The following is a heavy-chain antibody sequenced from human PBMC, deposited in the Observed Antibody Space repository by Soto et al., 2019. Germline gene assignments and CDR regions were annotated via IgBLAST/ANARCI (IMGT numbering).Heavy chain of an antibody. D-gene: IGHD3-9*01. CDR3: ARDPLGRAILHFQH. Sequence: QVQLVESGGGVVQPGRSLRLSCAASGFTFSSYGMHWVRQAPGKGLEWVAVIWYDGSNKYYADSVKGRFTISRDNSKNTLYLQMNSLRAEDTAVYYCARDPLGRAILHFQHWGQGTLVTVSS. J-gene: IGHJ1*01. CDR2: IWYDGSNK. CDR1: GFTFSSYG. V-gene: IGHV3-33*01.